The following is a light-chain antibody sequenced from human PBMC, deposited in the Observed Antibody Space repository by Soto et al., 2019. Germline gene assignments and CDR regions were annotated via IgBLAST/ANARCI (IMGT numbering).Light chain of an antibody. CDR3: MHALQPPNT. J-gene: IGKJ5*01. Sequence: VVTQSPLSLGVTPGEPASISCRSSQGLLYSDGDNYLDWHLKTPGQSPQLLIYLASNRASGAPARFSGSGSGTYFPLNISRVEAEDVGLYYCMHALQPPNTFGQGTRLEIK. CDR1: QGLLYSDGDNY. V-gene: IGKV2-28*01. CDR2: LAS.